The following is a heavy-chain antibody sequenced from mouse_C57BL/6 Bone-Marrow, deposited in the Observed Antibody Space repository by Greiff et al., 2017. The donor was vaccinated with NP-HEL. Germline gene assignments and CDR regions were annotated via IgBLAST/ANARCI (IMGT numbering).Heavy chain of an antibody. V-gene: IGHV1-63*01. Sequence: QVQLQQSGAELVRPGASVKLSCKASGYTFTNYWIGWAKQRPGHGLEWIGDIYPGGGYTNYNEKFKGKATLTADKSSSTAYMQFSSLTSEDSASYCWARWDYGDRSAYGCWGQGTLVTVAA. J-gene: IGHJ3*01. CDR1: GYTFTNYW. CDR2: IYPGGGYT. CDR3: ARWDYGDRSAYGC. D-gene: IGHD2-4*01.